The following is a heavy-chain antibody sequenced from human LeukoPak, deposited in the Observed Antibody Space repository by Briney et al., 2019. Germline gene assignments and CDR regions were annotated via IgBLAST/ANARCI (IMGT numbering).Heavy chain of an antibody. CDR1: GYTFTSYW. V-gene: IGHV5-51*01. CDR2: IYPGDSAT. CDR3: ARQGRAAAGDLDY. J-gene: IGHJ4*02. D-gene: IGHD6-13*01. Sequence: GESLKISCKGSGYTFTSYWIGWVRQLPGKGLEWMGIIYPGDSATRYSPSFQGQVTISADKSISTAYLQWSSLKASDTAMYYCARQGRAAAGDLDYWGQGTLVTASS.